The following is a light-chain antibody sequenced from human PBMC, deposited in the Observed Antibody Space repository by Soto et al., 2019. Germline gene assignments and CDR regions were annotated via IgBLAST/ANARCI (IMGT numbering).Light chain of an antibody. Sequence: EIALTQSPATLSLSPGERATLSCRASQSVSRYLAWYQQKPGQAPRLPIYDASNRATGIPARFSGSGSGTDFTLTISSLEPEDFALYYCQQRGNWPSFGGGTKVDIK. V-gene: IGKV3-11*01. CDR1: QSVSRY. CDR3: QQRGNWPS. J-gene: IGKJ4*01. CDR2: DAS.